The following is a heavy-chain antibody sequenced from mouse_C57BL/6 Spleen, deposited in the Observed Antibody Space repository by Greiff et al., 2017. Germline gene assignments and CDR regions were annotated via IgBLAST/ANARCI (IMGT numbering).Heavy chain of an antibody. D-gene: IGHD1-1*01. CDR3: ASLLLRY. V-gene: IGHV1-18*01. J-gene: IGHJ2*01. CDR1: GYTFTDYN. CDR2: INPNNGGT. Sequence: EVKLMESGPELVKPGASVKIPCKASGYTFTDYNMDWVKQSHGKSLEWIGDINPNNGGTIYNQKFKGKATLTVDKSSSTAYMELRSLTSEDTAVYDCASLLLRYWGQGTTLTVSS.